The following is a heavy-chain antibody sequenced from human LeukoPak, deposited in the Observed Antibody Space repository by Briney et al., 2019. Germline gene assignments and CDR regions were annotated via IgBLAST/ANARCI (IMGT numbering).Heavy chain of an antibody. Sequence: GGSLRLSCAASGFTFSSYAMSWVRQAPGKGLEWVSGISASGGSIYYADSVKGRFTISRDNSKNTLYLQMNSLRAEDTALYYCAKDGPQSEYQPLGSSDYWGQGTLVTVSS. CDR3: AKDGPQSEYQPLGSSDY. V-gene: IGHV3-23*01. J-gene: IGHJ4*02. CDR2: ISASGGSI. CDR1: GFTFSSYA. D-gene: IGHD2-2*01.